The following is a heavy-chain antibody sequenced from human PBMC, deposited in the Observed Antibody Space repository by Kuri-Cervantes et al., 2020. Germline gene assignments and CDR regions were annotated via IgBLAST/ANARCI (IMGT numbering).Heavy chain of an antibody. Sequence: SETLSLTCTVSGGSISSYYWSWIRQPPGKGLEWIGYIYYSGSTNYNPSLKSRVTISVDRSKNQFSLKLSSVTAADTAVYYCAKLYSSSWYEAEYYFDYWGQGTLVTVSS. CDR3: AKLYSSSWYEAEYYFDY. D-gene: IGHD6-13*01. CDR2: IYYSGST. J-gene: IGHJ4*02. CDR1: GGSISSYY. V-gene: IGHV4-59*12.